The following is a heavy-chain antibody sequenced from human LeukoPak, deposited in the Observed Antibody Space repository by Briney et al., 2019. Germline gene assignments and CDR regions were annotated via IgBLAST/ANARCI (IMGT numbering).Heavy chain of an antibody. V-gene: IGHV3-30-3*01. CDR3: ARDSSLTYGDYSLVD. D-gene: IGHD4-17*01. J-gene: IGHJ4*02. Sequence: GGSLRLSCAASGFTFSSYAMRWVRQAPGKGLEWVAILSYDGSNKYYADSVKGRFTISRDNSKNTLYLQMNSLRAEDTAVYYCARDSSLTYGDYSLVDWGQGTLVTVSS. CDR2: LSYDGSNK. CDR1: GFTFSSYA.